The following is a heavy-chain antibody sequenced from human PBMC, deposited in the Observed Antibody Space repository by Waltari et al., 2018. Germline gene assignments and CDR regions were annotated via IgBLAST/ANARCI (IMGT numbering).Heavy chain of an antibody. CDR2: ISYDGSNK. CDR1: GFTFSSYA. V-gene: IGHV3-30-3*01. D-gene: IGHD3-9*01. CDR3: ARESASPHYDILTGYYMGWFDP. J-gene: IGHJ5*02. Sequence: QVQLVESGGGVVQPGRSLRLSCAASGFTFSSYAMRWVRQAPGKGLEWVAVISYDGSNKYYADSVKGRFTISRDNSKNTLYLQMNSLRAEDTAVYYCARESASPHYDILTGYYMGWFDPWGQGTLVTVSS.